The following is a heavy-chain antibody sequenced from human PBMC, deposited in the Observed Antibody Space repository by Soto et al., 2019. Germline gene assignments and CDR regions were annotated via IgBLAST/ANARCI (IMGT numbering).Heavy chain of an antibody. CDR2: TYYRSKWYN. Sequence: SQTLSLTCAISGDSVSSNSAAWNWIRQSPSRGLEWLGRTYYRSKWYNDYAVSVKSRITINPDTSKNQFSLQLNSVTPEDTAVYYCARGADIVVVPAALGWFDPWGQGTLVTVSS. CDR3: ARGADIVVVPAALGWFDP. V-gene: IGHV6-1*01. J-gene: IGHJ5*02. D-gene: IGHD2-2*01. CDR1: GDSVSSNSAA.